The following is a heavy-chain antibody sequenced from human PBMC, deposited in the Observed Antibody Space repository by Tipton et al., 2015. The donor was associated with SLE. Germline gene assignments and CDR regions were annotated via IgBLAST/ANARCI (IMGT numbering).Heavy chain of an antibody. J-gene: IGHJ5*02. CDR3: ARGVSAIGGWFDP. CDR2: ISHSGSP. D-gene: IGHD2-15*01. V-gene: IGHV4-34*01. CDR1: GGSFSGYY. Sequence: TLSLTCAVYGGSFSGYYWSWIRQPPGKGLAWIGEISHSGSPNYNPSLKSRVTITVDTSKNQYSLKLRSVTAADTAVYYCARGVSAIGGWFDPWGQGTLVTVSS.